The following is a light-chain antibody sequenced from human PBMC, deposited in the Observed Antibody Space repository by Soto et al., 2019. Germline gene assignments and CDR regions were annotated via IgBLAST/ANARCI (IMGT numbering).Light chain of an antibody. CDR2: GAF. CDR1: PSVTNF. V-gene: IGKV3-11*01. Sequence: EIVLTQSPATLSLSPGERATLSCRASPSVTNFLAWYQQKRGQAPRLLIYGAFNRATGIPARFSGSGSGTDFTLTISSLEPEDSAIYYCQQRNIWPPVTFGQGTRLETK. CDR3: QQRNIWPPVT. J-gene: IGKJ5*01.